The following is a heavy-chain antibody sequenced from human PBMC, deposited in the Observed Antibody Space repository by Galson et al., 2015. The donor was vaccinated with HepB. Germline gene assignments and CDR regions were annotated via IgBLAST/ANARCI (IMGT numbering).Heavy chain of an antibody. J-gene: IGHJ6*02. CDR1: GFTFEDYA. CDR3: AQDLTYYYGSGSYFVGMDV. V-gene: IGHV3-9*01. Sequence: SLRLSCAASGFTFEDYAMHWVRHVPGKGLEWVSGISWNSDFTGYADSVRGRFTISRDNAKYFLYLQMTSLRPEDTALYYCAQDLTYYYGSGSYFVGMDVWGQGTTVTVSS. CDR2: ISWNSDFT. D-gene: IGHD3-10*01.